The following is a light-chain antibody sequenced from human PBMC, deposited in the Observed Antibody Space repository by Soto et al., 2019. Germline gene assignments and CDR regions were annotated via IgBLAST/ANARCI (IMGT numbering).Light chain of an antibody. CDR2: AAS. V-gene: IGKV1-39*01. CDR1: QNTNNH. CDR3: QQSYSMPYA. Sequence: VQISEAAASLNKSVGDRVTITYRASQNTNNHLNWYQLKPGKAPKLLIYAASTLQTGVPSRFTGSGSGTDFTLTIISLQPEDCATYFCQQSYSMPYAFGPGTKVDIK. J-gene: IGKJ2*01.